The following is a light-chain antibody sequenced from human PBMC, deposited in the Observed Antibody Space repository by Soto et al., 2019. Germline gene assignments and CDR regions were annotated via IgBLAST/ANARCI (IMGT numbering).Light chain of an antibody. Sequence: EIVLTQSPATLSLSPGERVSLSCGASQWFSGKNLAWYQQKPGQPPRLLIYSSSVRASGVPDRSRGSGSGTDFTLTITRLEPEDFAVYYCQQYGTWITFGQGTRLETK. CDR2: SSS. V-gene: IGKV3-20*01. J-gene: IGKJ5*01. CDR3: QQYGTWIT. CDR1: QWFSGKN.